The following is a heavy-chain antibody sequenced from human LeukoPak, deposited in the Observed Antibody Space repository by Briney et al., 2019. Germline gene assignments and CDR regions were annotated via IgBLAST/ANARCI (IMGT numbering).Heavy chain of an antibody. CDR2: MNPNSGNT. V-gene: IGHV1-8*02. Sequence: ASVKVSCKASGGTFSSYAISWVRQAPGQGLEWMGWMNPNSGNTGYAQKFQGRVTMTRNTSISTAYMELSSLRSEDTAVYYCAREGREGLDYWGQGTLVTVSS. CDR1: GGTFSSYA. J-gene: IGHJ4*02. D-gene: IGHD3-10*01. CDR3: AREGREGLDY.